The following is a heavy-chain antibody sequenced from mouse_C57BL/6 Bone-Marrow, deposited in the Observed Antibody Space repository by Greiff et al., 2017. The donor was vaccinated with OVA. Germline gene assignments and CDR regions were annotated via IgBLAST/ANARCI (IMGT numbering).Heavy chain of an antibody. CDR2: IYPGSGNT. V-gene: IGHV1-76*01. CDR1: GYTFTDYY. J-gene: IGHJ1*03. Sequence: VQLQESGAELVRPGASVKLSCKASGYTFTDYYINWVKQRPGQGLEWIARIYPGSGNTYYNEKFKGKATLTAEKSSSTAYMQLSSLTYEDSAVYYCACSSQYFDVWGTGTTVTVSS. CDR3: ACSSQYFDV. D-gene: IGHD1-1*01.